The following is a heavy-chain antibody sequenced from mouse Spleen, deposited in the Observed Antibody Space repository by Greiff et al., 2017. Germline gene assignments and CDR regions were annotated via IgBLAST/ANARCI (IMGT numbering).Heavy chain of an antibody. V-gene: IGHV1-80*01. CDR1: GYAFSSYW. CDR3: AREITTVVPYYYAMDY. CDR2: IYPGDGDT. Sequence: VQLQQSGAELVKPGASVKISCKASGYAFSSYWMNWVKQRPGKGLEWIGQIYPGDGDTNYNGKFKGKATLTADKSSSTAYMQLSSLTSEDSAVYFCAREITTVVPYYYAMDYWGQGTSVTVSS. J-gene: IGHJ4*01. D-gene: IGHD1-1*01.